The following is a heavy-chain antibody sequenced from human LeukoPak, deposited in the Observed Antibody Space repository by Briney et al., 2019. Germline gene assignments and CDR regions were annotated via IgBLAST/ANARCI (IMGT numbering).Heavy chain of an antibody. D-gene: IGHD3-10*01. J-gene: IGHJ4*02. CDR2: IDHSGST. V-gene: IGHV4-34*01. CDR3: ARRRPGVRGVPIDY. CDR1: GGSFSGYY. Sequence: SETLSLTCAVYGGSFSGYYWSWIRQPPGKGLEWIGEIDHSGSTNYNPSLKSRVTISVDTSKNQFSLKLSSVTAADTAVYYCARRRPGVRGVPIDYWGQGTLVTASS.